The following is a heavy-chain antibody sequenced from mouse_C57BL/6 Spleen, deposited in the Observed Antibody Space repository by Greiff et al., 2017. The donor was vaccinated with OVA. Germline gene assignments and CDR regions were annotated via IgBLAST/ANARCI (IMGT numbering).Heavy chain of an antibody. Sequence: EVKVVESGGGLVKPGGSLKLSCAASGFTFSDYGMHWVRQAPEKGLEWVAYISSGSSTIYYADTVKGRFTISRDNAKNTLFLQMTSLRSEDTAMYYCAGSLAYWGQGTLVTVSA. CDR1: GFTFSDYG. CDR2: ISSGSSTI. V-gene: IGHV5-17*01. J-gene: IGHJ3*01. CDR3: AGSLAY.